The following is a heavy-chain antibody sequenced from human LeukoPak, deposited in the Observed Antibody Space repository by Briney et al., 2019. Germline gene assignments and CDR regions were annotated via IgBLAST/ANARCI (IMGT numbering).Heavy chain of an antibody. CDR3: ARDRPKLRFLEWSLYYFDY. J-gene: IGHJ4*02. CDR1: GYTFTGYD. D-gene: IGHD3-3*01. V-gene: IGHV1-2*02. CDR2: INPNSGGT. Sequence: ASVKVSCKASGYTFTGYDMHWVRQAPGQGLEWMGWINPNSGGTNYAQKFQGRVTMTRDTSISTAYMELSRLRSDDTAVYYCARDRPKLRFLEWSLYYFDYWGQGTLVTVSP.